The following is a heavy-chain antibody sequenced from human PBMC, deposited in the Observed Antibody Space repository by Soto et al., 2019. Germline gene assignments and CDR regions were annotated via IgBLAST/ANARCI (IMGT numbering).Heavy chain of an antibody. Sequence: QMQLVESGGGVVQPGESLRLSCAASGFTFNYYPMHWVRQTPGKGLEWVAVISFDGSNKYYADSVKGRFTISRDNSKNMLYLQMNSLRAEDAAVYYCARLPGAVVAVLYISPLDGREAMSDVDVWGQGTTVSVSS. CDR3: ARLPGAVVAVLYISPLDGREAMSDVDV. D-gene: IGHD2-21*01. CDR2: ISFDGSNK. J-gene: IGHJ6*02. CDR1: GFTFNYYP. V-gene: IGHV3-30-3*01.